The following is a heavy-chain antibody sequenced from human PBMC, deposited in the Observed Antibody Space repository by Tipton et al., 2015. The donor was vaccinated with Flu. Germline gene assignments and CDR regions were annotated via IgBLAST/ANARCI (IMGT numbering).Heavy chain of an antibody. Sequence: TLSLTCTVSGGSISSSSDYWGWIRQPPGKGLEWIGSIYYSGSTYYNPSLKSRVTISVDTSKNQFSLKLSSVTAADTAVYYCARVPRGPYYGMDVWGQGTTVTVPS. CDR2: IYYSGST. J-gene: IGHJ6*02. CDR3: ARVPRGPYYGMDV. V-gene: IGHV4-39*07. CDR1: GGSISSSSDY. D-gene: IGHD3-10*01.